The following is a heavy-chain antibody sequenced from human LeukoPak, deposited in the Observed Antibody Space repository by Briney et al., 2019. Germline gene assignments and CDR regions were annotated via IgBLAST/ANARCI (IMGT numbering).Heavy chain of an antibody. Sequence: PGGSLRLSCAASGFTVSSNYMSWVRQAPGKGLEWVSVIYSGGSTYYADSVKGRFTISRDNSKNTLYLQMNSLRAEDTAVYYCARDHYYDSSGDPWGQGTLVTVSS. CDR2: IYSGGST. V-gene: IGHV3-66*01. CDR1: GFTVSSNY. D-gene: IGHD3-22*01. J-gene: IGHJ5*02. CDR3: ARDHYYDSSGDP.